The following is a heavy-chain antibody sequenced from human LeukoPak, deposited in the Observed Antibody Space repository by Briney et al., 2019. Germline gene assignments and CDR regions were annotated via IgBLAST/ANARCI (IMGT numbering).Heavy chain of an antibody. Sequence: PSETLSLTCAVYGGSFSGYYWSWIRQPAGKGLEWIGEINHSGSTNYNPSLKSRVTISVDTSKNQSSLKLSSVTAADAAVYYCARGLRYCSGGSCPSRFDPWGQGTLLTVSS. J-gene: IGHJ5*02. V-gene: IGHV4-34*01. CDR2: INHSGST. CDR1: GGSFSGYY. D-gene: IGHD2-15*01. CDR3: ARGLRYCSGGSCPSRFDP.